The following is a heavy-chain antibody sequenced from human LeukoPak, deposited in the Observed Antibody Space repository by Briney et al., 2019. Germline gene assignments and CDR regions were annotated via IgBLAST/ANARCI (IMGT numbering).Heavy chain of an antibody. CDR2: IYHSGNT. Sequence: SETLSLTCTVSGDSISNGGSISNGGHNWSWIRQFPGKGLEWIGYIYHSGNTYYNPSLESRVTISVDTSENRFSLKLNSVTAADTDIYYCARDTRIEWLRFLDYWGQGILVTVSS. D-gene: IGHD5-12*01. CDR1: GDSISNGGSISNGGHN. CDR3: ARDTRIEWLRFLDY. V-gene: IGHV4-31*03. J-gene: IGHJ4*02.